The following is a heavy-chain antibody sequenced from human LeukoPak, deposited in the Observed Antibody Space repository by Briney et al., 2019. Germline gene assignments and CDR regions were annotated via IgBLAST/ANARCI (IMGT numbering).Heavy chain of an antibody. CDR1: GFTFSSCG. CDR3: ARVLYYYDSSGYLPLDY. J-gene: IGHJ4*02. V-gene: IGHV3-33*01. CDR2: IWYDGSNK. Sequence: PGRSLRLSCAASGFTFSSCGMHWVRQAPGKGLEWVAVIWYDGSNKYYADSVKGRFTISRDNSKNTLYLQMNSLRAEDTAVYYCARVLYYYDSSGYLPLDYWGQGTLVTVSS. D-gene: IGHD3-22*01.